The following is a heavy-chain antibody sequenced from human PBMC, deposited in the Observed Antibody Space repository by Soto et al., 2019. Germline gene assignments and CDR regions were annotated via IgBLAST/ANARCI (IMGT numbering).Heavy chain of an antibody. Sequence: GASVKVSCKASGYTFTSYDINWVRQATGQGLEWMGWMNPNSGNTGYAQKFQGRVTMTRNTSISTAYMELSSLRSEDTAVYCCARGSGSSSSAAFDIWGQGTMVTVSS. CDR3: ARGSGSSSSAAFDI. D-gene: IGHD6-6*01. CDR1: GYTFTSYD. J-gene: IGHJ3*02. CDR2: MNPNSGNT. V-gene: IGHV1-8*01.